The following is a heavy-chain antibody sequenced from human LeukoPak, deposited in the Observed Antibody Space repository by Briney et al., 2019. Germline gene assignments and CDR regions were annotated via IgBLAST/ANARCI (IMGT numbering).Heavy chain of an antibody. Sequence: SETLSLTCTVSGDSISSSGYYWGWIRQPPGKGLEWIGSMYYTGSTYYNPSLKSRVTISVDTSKNEFSLKLSSVTAADTAVYHCAGLVVGTATIDYWGQGTLVTVSS. V-gene: IGHV4-39*01. CDR2: MYYTGST. J-gene: IGHJ4*02. CDR3: AGLVVGTATIDY. CDR1: GDSISSSGYY. D-gene: IGHD2-21*02.